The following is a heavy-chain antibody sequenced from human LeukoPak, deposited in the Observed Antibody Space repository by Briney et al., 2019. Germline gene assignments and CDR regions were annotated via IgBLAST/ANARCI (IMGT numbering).Heavy chain of an antibody. CDR2: IKQDGSEK. V-gene: IGHV3-7*01. CDR3: ARGVWAPFDS. J-gene: IGHJ4*02. D-gene: IGHD7-27*01. CDR1: GFTLSSNY. Sequence: GGSLRLSCAASGFTLSSNYVGWVRQAPGKGLEWVANIKQDGSEKNYVDSVKGRFSISRDNAKNSLILQMNSLRDEDTAVYYCARGVWAPFDSWGQGTLVSVSS.